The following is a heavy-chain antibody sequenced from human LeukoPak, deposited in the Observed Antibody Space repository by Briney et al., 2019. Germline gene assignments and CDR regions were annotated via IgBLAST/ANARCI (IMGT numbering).Heavy chain of an antibody. J-gene: IGHJ4*02. Sequence: PGRSLRLSCAASGFSFDDYAMHWVRQAPGKDLEWVSGIGWNSGSIGYADSVKGRFTISRDNAKNSLYLQMNSLRAEDTALYYCAKERREYYKSGRYDYWGQGTLVTVSS. CDR3: AKERREYYKSGRYDY. CDR1: GFSFDDYA. CDR2: IGWNSGSI. V-gene: IGHV3-9*01. D-gene: IGHD3-10*01.